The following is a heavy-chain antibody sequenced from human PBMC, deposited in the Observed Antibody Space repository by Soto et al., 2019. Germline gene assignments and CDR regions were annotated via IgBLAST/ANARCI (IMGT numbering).Heavy chain of an antibody. CDR2: MNPNSGNT. Sequence: QVQLVQSGAEVKKPGASVKVSCKASGYTFTSYDINWVRQATGQGLEWMGWMNPNSGNTGYAQKFQGRXXMXRXXSISTAYMELSSLRSEDTAVYYCARGSFTTITANYWGQGTLVTVSS. CDR3: ARGSFTTITANY. CDR1: GYTFTSYD. D-gene: IGHD1-20*01. V-gene: IGHV1-8*01. J-gene: IGHJ4*02.